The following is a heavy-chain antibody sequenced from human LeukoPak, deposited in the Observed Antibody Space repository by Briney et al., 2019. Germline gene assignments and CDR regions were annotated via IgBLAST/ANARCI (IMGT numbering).Heavy chain of an antibody. Sequence: PGGSLRLSCAASGFTFSSYGMSWVRQAPGKGLEWVSAISGSGGSTYYADSVKGRFTISRDNSKNTLYLQMNSLRAEDTAVYYCAKDLVGATLRYSHDYWGQGTLVTVSS. CDR1: GFTFSSYG. CDR3: AKDLVGATLRYSHDY. V-gene: IGHV3-23*01. J-gene: IGHJ4*02. D-gene: IGHD1-26*01. CDR2: ISGSGGST.